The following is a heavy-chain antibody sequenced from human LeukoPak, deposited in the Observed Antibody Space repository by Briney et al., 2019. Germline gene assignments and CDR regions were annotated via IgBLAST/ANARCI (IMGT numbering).Heavy chain of an antibody. CDR2: IDNDGSST. CDR1: GFTLSNYW. Sequence: GGSLRLSCEASGFTLSNYWMYWVRQAPGKGLLWVSRIDNDGSSTIYADSVRGRFTISRDNAKNTLYLQMNSLRADDTAVYYCTRRRDREAFDLWCQRTKVTVSS. V-gene: IGHV3-74*01. CDR3: TRRRDREAFDL. D-gene: IGHD1-14*01. J-gene: IGHJ3*01.